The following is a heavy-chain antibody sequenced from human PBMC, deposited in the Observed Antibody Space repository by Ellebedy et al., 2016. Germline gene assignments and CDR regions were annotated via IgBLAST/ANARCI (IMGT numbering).Heavy chain of an antibody. Sequence: ETLSLTXTVSGGSIGSFYWSWIRRPAGKGLEWVSVIYSGGSTYYADSVKGRFTISRDNSKNTLYLQMNSLRAEDTAVYYCARGTDWGQGTTVTVSS. CDR1: GGSIGSFY. J-gene: IGHJ6*02. CDR3: ARGTD. CDR2: IYSGGST. V-gene: IGHV3-66*01.